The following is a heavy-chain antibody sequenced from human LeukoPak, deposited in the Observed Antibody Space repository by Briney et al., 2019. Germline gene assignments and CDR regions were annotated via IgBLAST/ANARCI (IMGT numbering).Heavy chain of an antibody. CDR2: IYSGGST. CDR1: GFTVSSNY. V-gene: IGHV3-53*04. Sequence: GGSLRLSCAASGFTVSSNYMSWVRQAPGKGLEWVSVIYSGGSTYYADSVKGRFTISRHNSKNTLYLQMNSLRAEDTAVYYCAREIWFGESYYGMDVWGQGTTVTVSS. D-gene: IGHD3-10*01. CDR3: AREIWFGESYYGMDV. J-gene: IGHJ6*02.